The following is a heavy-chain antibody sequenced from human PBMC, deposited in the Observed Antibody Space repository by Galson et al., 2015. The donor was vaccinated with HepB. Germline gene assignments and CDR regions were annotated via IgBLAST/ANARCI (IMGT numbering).Heavy chain of an antibody. J-gene: IGHJ4*02. CDR1: GFTFNDHN. Sequence: SLRLSCAAPGFTFNDHNMHWVRQAPVKEQEWLAIISPDGSIAYYADSVRGQFTISRGNSKNRLFLQMDGLRPEDTAMYYCAKDFQWNFDLWGQGALVTVSS. D-gene: IGHD3-9*01. CDR3: AKDFQWNFDL. V-gene: IGHV3-30*13. CDR2: ISPDGSIA.